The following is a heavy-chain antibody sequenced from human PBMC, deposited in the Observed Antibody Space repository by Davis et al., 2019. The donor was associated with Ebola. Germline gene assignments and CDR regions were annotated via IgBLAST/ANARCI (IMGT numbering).Heavy chain of an antibody. Sequence: PGGSLRLSCAASGFTVSSNHMSWVRQAPGKGLEWVSVIYSGGTTYYADSVKGRFTISRDNSKNTVYLQMNSLKTEDTAVYYCRSNFDYWGQGALVTVSS. CDR2: IYSGGTT. CDR3: RSNFDY. CDR1: GFTVSSNH. V-gene: IGHV3-53*01. J-gene: IGHJ4*02.